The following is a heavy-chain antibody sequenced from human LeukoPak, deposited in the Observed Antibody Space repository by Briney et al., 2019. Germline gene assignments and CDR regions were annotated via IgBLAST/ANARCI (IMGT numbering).Heavy chain of an antibody. CDR3: ARDLGVWADDAFDI. V-gene: IGHV3-53*01. D-gene: IGHD3-16*01. CDR1: GFTVSSNY. J-gene: IGHJ3*02. Sequence: PGGSLRLSCAASGFTVSSNYMSWVRQAPGKGLERVSVIYTSGSTYYADCVKGRFTISRDNSKNTVYLQMNSLTAEDTAVYYCARDLGVWADDAFDIWGQGTLVTVSS. CDR2: IYTSGST.